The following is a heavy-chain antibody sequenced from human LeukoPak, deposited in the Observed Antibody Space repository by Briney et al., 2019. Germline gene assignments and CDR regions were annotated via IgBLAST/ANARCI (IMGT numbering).Heavy chain of an antibody. J-gene: IGHJ4*02. Sequence: GGSLRLSCAASGFTFNTYAMSWVRQAPGKGLEWVSSMSGSGSSTYYADSVKGRFTISRDNSKNTLYLQMNSLRAEDTAVYYCARIRGDWYFDYWGQGTLVTVSS. V-gene: IGHV3-23*01. CDR1: GFTFNTYA. CDR3: ARIRGDWYFDY. D-gene: IGHD2-21*01. CDR2: MSGSGSST.